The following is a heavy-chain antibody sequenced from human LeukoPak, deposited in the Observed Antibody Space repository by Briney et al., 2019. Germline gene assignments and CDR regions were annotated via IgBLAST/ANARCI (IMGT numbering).Heavy chain of an antibody. Sequence: SETLSLTCTVSGGSISSYYWSWIRQPPGKGLEWIGYIYYSGSTNYNPSLKSRVTISVDTSKNQFSLKLSSVTAADTAVYYCARESGYSSSFDYWGQGTLVTVSS. V-gene: IGHV4-59*01. D-gene: IGHD6-13*01. CDR1: GGSISSYY. CDR3: ARESGYSSSFDY. J-gene: IGHJ4*02. CDR2: IYYSGST.